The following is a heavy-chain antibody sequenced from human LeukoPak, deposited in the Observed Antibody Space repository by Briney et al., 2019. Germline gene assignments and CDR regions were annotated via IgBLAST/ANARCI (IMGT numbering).Heavy chain of an antibody. D-gene: IGHD2-8*02. V-gene: IGHV1-2*02. Sequence: ASVKASCKASGYTFTGYFMHWVRQAPGQGLEWMGWINVNSGATKYVQKFQGRVTMTRDTSVSTAYMDLSSLRSDDTAVYYCAADNTGNPPYDPWGQGTLVTVSS. J-gene: IGHJ5*02. CDR2: INVNSGAT. CDR1: GYTFTGYF. CDR3: AADNTGNPPYDP.